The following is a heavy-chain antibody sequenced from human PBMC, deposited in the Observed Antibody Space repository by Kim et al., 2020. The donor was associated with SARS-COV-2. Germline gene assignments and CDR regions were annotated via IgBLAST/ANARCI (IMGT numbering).Heavy chain of an antibody. Sequence: SETLSLTCAVYGGSFSGYYWSWIRQPPGKGLEWIGEINHSGSTNYNPSLKSRVTISVDTSKNQFSLKLSSVTAADTAVYYCARGFGYRYYYDSSGYYYFDYWGQGTLVTVSS. CDR3: ARGFGYRYYYDSSGYYYFDY. CDR2: INHSGST. CDR1: GGSFSGYY. D-gene: IGHD3-22*01. J-gene: IGHJ4*02. V-gene: IGHV4-34*01.